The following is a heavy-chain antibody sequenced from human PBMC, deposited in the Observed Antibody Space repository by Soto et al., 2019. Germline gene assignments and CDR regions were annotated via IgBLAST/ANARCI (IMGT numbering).Heavy chain of an antibody. CDR3: ARVPDY. V-gene: IGHV4-30-2*01. D-gene: IGHD2-2*01. CDR2: MYHSGST. Sequence: QLQLQESGSGLVKPSQTLSLTCAVSGGSISSGGYSWSWIRQRPGKGLEWIGYMYHSGSTYYNPSLKSRVTIAIDRSKIHFALKLSSVTAADTAVYCCARVPDYCSQGILVTVSS. J-gene: IGHJ4*02. CDR1: GGSISSGGYS.